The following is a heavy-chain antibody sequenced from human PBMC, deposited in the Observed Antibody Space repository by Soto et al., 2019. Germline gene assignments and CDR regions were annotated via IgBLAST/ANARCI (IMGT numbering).Heavy chain of an antibody. D-gene: IGHD3-22*01. V-gene: IGHV3-30*18. J-gene: IGHJ4*02. Sequence: LRLSCAASGLTFSSYGLHWVRQAPGKGLEWVAVVSYDGTNKLYADSVKGRFTISRDNSKNTMYLQMNSLRPEDTAVYYCAKLVSYYFDSSGYYSAVYYFDYWGQGTLVTVSS. CDR1: GLTFSSYG. CDR2: VSYDGTNK. CDR3: AKLVSYYFDSSGYYSAVYYFDY.